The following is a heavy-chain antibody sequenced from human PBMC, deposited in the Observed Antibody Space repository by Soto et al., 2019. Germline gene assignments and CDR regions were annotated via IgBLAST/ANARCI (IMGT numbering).Heavy chain of an antibody. CDR1: GGTFSSYT. V-gene: IGHV1-69*02. Sequence: QVQLVQSGAEVKKPGSSVKVSCKASGGTFSSYTISWVRQAPGQGLDWMGRIIPILGIANYAQKFQCRVTITAYKSTSTAYMELSSLRSEYTAVYYCARRRGYSGYASSLDWFDPWGQGTLVTVSS. CDR2: IIPILGIA. D-gene: IGHD5-12*01. CDR3: ARRRGYSGYASSLDWFDP. J-gene: IGHJ5*02.